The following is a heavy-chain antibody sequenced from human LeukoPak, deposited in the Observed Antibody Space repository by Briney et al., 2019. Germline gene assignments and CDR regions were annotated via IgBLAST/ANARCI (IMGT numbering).Heavy chain of an antibody. D-gene: IGHD1-7*01. CDR1: GFTFDDYG. Sequence: GGSLRLSCAASGFTFDDYGMSWVRQAPGKGLEWVSGINWNGGSTGYADSVKGRFTISRDNAKNSLYLQMNSLRAEDTALYYCAIGWAPNWNYVVWYWGQGTLVTVSS. J-gene: IGHJ4*02. CDR2: INWNGGST. CDR3: AIGWAPNWNYVVWY. V-gene: IGHV3-20*04.